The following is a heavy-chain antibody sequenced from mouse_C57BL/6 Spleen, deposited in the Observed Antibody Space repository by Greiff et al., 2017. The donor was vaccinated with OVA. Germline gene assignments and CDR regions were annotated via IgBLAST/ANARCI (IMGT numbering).Heavy chain of an antibody. V-gene: IGHV1-82*01. CDR1: GYAFSSSW. Sequence: VQLQQSGPELVKPGASVKISCKASGYAFSSSWMNWVKQRPGKGLEWIGRIYPGDGDTNYNGKFKGKATLTADKSSSTAYMQLSSLTSEDSAVYFCTREGYYVSRDYWGQGTSVTVSS. J-gene: IGHJ4*01. D-gene: IGHD2-3*01. CDR3: TREGYYVSRDY. CDR2: IYPGDGDT.